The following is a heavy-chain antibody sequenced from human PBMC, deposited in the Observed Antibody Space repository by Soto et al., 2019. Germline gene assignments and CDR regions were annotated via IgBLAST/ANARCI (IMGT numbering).Heavy chain of an antibody. CDR3: ASQLESTTYFDY. Sequence: SETLYLTCTVSGGSISNSDYFWALMRQPPGKGLEWVGTISHTGSPRYNPSLKSRVTISVDTSKNQFSLRLPSVTAADTAVFYCASQLESTTYFDYWGRGTLVTVSS. CDR2: ISHTGSP. J-gene: IGHJ4*02. V-gene: IGHV4-39*01. D-gene: IGHD1-1*01. CDR1: GGSISNSDYF.